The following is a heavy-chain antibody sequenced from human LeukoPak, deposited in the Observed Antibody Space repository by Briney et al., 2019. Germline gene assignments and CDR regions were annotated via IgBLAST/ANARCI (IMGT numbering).Heavy chain of an antibody. CDR3: ARDAFYYDYVWGSYRYRRSYDAFDI. D-gene: IGHD3-16*02. V-gene: IGHV4-34*01. J-gene: IGHJ3*02. CDR1: GGSFSGYY. Sequence: SETLSLTCAVYGGSFSGYYWSWIRQPPGKGLEWIGEINHSGSTNYNPSLKSRVTISVDTSKNQFSLKLSSVTAADTAVYYCARDAFYYDYVWGSYRYRRSYDAFDIWGQGTMVTVSS. CDR2: INHSGST.